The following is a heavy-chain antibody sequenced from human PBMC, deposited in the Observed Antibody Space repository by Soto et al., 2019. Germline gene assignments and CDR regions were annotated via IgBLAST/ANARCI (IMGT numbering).Heavy chain of an antibody. CDR2: IYHSGTT. D-gene: IGHD6-13*01. Sequence: SETLSLTCNVSGFSISSGFYWGWVRQPPGKGQEWIGAIYHSGTTYFNPSLKSRVTMAIDTSKNQFSLSLASVAAADTAMYYCARGMNPQDYWGQGTLVTVSS. CDR3: ARGMNPQDY. V-gene: IGHV4-38-2*02. CDR1: GFSISSGFY. J-gene: IGHJ4*02.